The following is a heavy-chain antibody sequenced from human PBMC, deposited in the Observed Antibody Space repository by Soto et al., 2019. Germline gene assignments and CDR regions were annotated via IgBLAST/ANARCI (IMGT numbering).Heavy chain of an antibody. CDR3: ARVQPYDYGANTGWLDP. J-gene: IGHJ5*02. CDR1: GGSISSGGYY. CDR2: TFYSGAT. Sequence: TLSLSCTVSGGSISSGGYYWSWIREDPGKGREWIGYTFYSGATYYNPSLKSRTIISVDTSKNQFSLTLTSLTAADTAVYYCARVQPYDYGANTGWLDPWGQGILVPVSS. V-gene: IGHV4-31*03. D-gene: IGHD4-17*01.